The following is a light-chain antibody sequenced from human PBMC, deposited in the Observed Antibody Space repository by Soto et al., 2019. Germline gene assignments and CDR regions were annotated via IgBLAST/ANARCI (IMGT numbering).Light chain of an antibody. V-gene: IGLV1-47*02. J-gene: IGLJ2*01. CDR3: SSYAGSNNLV. CDR2: SNN. CDR1: SSNIGSNY. Sequence: QSVLTQPPSASGTPGQRVTISCSGSSSNIGSNYVYWYQQFPGTAPKLLIFSNNQRPSGVPDRFSGSKSGNTASLTVSGLQAEDEADYYCSSYAGSNNLVFGGGTKLTVL.